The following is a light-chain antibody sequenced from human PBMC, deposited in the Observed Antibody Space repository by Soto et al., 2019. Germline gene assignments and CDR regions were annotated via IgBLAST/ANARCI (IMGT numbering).Light chain of an antibody. J-gene: IGKJ1*01. CDR2: DAS. Sequence: IVLTQSPVTLALSPGERAVLSCRASQSVSTSLAWYQHKPGQAPRLFIYDASKRAPGIPARFSGSGSGTDFTLTISSLEPEDIAVYYCQVRDVWPSFGQGTKVETK. CDR3: QVRDVWPS. CDR1: QSVSTS. V-gene: IGKV3-11*01.